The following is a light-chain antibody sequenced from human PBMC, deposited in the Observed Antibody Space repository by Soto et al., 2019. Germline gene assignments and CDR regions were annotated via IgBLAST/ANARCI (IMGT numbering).Light chain of an antibody. CDR1: SSNIGSNF. J-gene: IGLJ1*01. CDR3: AGWDDSLSGYV. Sequence: QSVLTQPPSASGTPGQRVTISCSGRSSNIGSNFVYWYQHLPGTAPKLVIYRNSQRPSGVPDRFSDSKSGTSASLAISGLQSEDEADYYCAGWDDSLSGYVFGPGTKVTVL. CDR2: RNS. V-gene: IGLV1-47*01.